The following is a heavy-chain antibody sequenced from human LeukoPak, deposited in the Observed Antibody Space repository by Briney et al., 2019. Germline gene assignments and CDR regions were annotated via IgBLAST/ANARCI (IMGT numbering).Heavy chain of an antibody. D-gene: IGHD2-15*01. CDR1: GFTVSSNY. CDR3: ARSVVRPGKVGYYFGMDV. CDR2: IHSGGST. J-gene: IGHJ6*02. Sequence: GGSLRLSCAASGFTVSSNYMSWVRQAPGKGLEWVSIIHSGGSTYYADSVKGRFTISKDNSKNTLYLQMNSLRAEDTAVYYCARSVVRPGKVGYYFGMDVWGQGTTVTVSS. V-gene: IGHV3-66*01.